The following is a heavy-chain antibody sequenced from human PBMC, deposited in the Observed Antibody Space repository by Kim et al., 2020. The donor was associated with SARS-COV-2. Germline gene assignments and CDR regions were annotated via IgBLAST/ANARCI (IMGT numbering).Heavy chain of an antibody. CDR2: IDPSDSYT. CDR3: ARYDSSGYPLICY. D-gene: IGHD3-22*01. CDR1: GYSFTSYW. J-gene: IGHJ4*02. V-gene: IGHV5-10-1*01. Sequence: GESLKISCKGSGYSFTSYWISWVRQMPGKGLEWMGRIDPSDSYTNYSPSFQGHVTISADKSISTAYLQWSSLKASDTAMCYCARYDSSGYPLICYWGQGTLVTVSS.